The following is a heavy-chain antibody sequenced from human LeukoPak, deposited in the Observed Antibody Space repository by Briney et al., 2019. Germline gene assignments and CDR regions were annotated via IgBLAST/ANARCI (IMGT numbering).Heavy chain of an antibody. Sequence: GGSLRLSCAASGFTLSSYAMRWVRQAPGKGLEWVSAISGSGGSTYYADSVEGRFTISRDNSKNTLYLQMNSLRAEDTAVYYCAKDTLSGYDPWGQGTLVTVSS. CDR2: ISGSGGST. CDR1: GFTLSSYA. D-gene: IGHD5-12*01. J-gene: IGHJ5*02. CDR3: AKDTLSGYDP. V-gene: IGHV3-23*01.